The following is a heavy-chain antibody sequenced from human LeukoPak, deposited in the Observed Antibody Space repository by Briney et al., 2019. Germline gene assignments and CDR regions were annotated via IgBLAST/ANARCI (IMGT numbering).Heavy chain of an antibody. J-gene: IGHJ4*02. CDR3: ATYRQVLLPFES. D-gene: IGHD2-8*02. CDR1: GFTFDDYA. Sequence: GGSLRLSCAASGFTFDDYAMHWVRQAPGKGLEWVSGISWNSGSIGYADSVKGRFTISRDNAKNSLYLQMNSLRAEDTALYYCATYRQVLLPFESWGQGTLVTVSS. CDR2: ISWNSGSI. V-gene: IGHV3-9*01.